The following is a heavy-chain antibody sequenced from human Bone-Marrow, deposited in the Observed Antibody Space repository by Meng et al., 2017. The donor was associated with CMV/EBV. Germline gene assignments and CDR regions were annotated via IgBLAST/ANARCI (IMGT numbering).Heavy chain of an antibody. D-gene: IGHD3-10*01. CDR2: IKSKTDGGTT. CDR3: TTGLVWFGELLQTNY. Sequence: FPFSNAWMSWVRQAPGKGLEWVGRIKSKTDGGTTDYAAPVKGRFTISRDDSKNTLYLQMNSLKTEDTAVYYCTTGLVWFGELLQTNYWGQGTLVTVSS. J-gene: IGHJ4*02. CDR1: FPFSNAW. V-gene: IGHV3-15*01.